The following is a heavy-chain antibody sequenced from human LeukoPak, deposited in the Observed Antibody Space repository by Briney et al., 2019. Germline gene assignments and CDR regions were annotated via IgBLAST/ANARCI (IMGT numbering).Heavy chain of an antibody. D-gene: IGHD3-22*01. Sequence: PSQTLSLTCTVSGGSISSGSYYWSWIRQPAGKGLEWIGRIYTSGSTNYNPSLKSRVTISVDTSKNQFSLKLSSVTAADTAVYYCARDWALPKYYYDSSGYGAFDIWGQGTMVTVSS. CDR3: ARDWALPKYYYDSSGYGAFDI. V-gene: IGHV4-61*02. J-gene: IGHJ3*02. CDR1: GGSISSGSYY. CDR2: IYTSGST.